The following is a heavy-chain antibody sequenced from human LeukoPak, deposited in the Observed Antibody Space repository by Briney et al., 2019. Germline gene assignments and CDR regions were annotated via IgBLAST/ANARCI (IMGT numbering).Heavy chain of an antibody. CDR3: ASTYYDSSGVNWFDP. D-gene: IGHD3-22*01. V-gene: IGHV4-59*12. Sequence: KPSETLSLTCTVSGGSISSYYWNWIRQSPGKGLEWIGYIHYSGSTNYNPSLKSRVTISADTSKNQFSLKLSSVTAADTAVYYCASTYYDSSGVNWFDPWGQGTLVTVSS. J-gene: IGHJ5*02. CDR2: IHYSGST. CDR1: GGSISSYY.